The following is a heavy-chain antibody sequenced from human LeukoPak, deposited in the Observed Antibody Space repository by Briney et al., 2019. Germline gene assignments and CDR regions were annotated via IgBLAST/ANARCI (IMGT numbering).Heavy chain of an antibody. CDR1: GDSVSRGTYY. J-gene: IGHJ4*02. V-gene: IGHV4-61*01. CDR2: IYYSGTT. CDR3: ATSSSGYFPFDY. Sequence: SETLSLTCTVSGDSVSRGTYYWNWIRQPPGKGLEWIGYIYYSGTTNYNPSLKSRVTISVDTSKNQFSLKLSSVTAAVTAVYYCATSSSGYFPFDYWGQGALVTVSS. D-gene: IGHD3-22*01.